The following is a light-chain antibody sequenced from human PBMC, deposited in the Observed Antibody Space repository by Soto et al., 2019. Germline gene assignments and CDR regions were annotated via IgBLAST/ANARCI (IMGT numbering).Light chain of an antibody. V-gene: IGLV2-14*04. CDR1: SSNVGGYNY. CDR2: DVS. Sequence: PGQSIAISCTGTSSNVGGYNYVSWYQQHPGKAPKLMVYDVSNRPSGVSNRFSGSKSGNTASLTISGLQAEDEADYYCSSSTSNSTYVFGTGTKVTVL. J-gene: IGLJ1*01. CDR3: SSSTSNSTYV.